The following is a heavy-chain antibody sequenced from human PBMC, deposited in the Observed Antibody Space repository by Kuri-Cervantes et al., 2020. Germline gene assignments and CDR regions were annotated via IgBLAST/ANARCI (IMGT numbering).Heavy chain of an antibody. Sequence: ASVKVSCKASGYTFTGYYMHWVRQAPGQGLEWMGIINPSGGSTSYAQKFQGRVTMTRDTSTSTVYMELSSLRSEDTAVYYCARDPGYCSSTSCYEDYYYYMDVWGKGTTVTVSS. J-gene: IGHJ6*03. D-gene: IGHD2-2*03. CDR2: INPSGGST. CDR1: GYTFTGYY. V-gene: IGHV1-46*01. CDR3: ARDPGYCSSTSCYEDYYYYMDV.